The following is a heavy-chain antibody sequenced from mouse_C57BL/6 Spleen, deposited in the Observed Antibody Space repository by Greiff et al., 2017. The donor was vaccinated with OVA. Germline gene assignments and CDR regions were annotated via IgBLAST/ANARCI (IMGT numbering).Heavy chain of an antibody. J-gene: IGHJ3*01. CDR1: GYSFTDYN. Sequence: VQLKQSGPELVKPGASVKISCKASGYSFTDYNMNWVKQSNGTSLEWIGVINPNYGTTSYNQKFKGKATLTVDQSSSTACMQLNSLTSEDSAVYYCAGYYDYDEGFAYWGQGTLVTVSA. D-gene: IGHD2-4*01. V-gene: IGHV1-39*01. CDR3: AGYYDYDEGFAY. CDR2: INPNYGTT.